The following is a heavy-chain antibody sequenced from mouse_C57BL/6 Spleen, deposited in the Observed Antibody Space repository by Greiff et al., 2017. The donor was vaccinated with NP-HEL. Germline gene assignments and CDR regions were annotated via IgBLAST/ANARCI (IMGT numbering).Heavy chain of an antibody. D-gene: IGHD4-1*01. CDR1: GYTFTDYY. CDR3: ARETGTQYFDY. V-gene: IGHV1-26*01. J-gene: IGHJ2*01. Sequence: VQLQQSGPELVKPGASVKISCKASGYTFTDYYMNWVKQSHGKSLEWIGDINPNNGGTSYNQKFKGKATLTVDKSSSTAYMELRSLTSEDSAVYYCARETGTQYFDYWGQGTTLTVSS. CDR2: INPNNGGT.